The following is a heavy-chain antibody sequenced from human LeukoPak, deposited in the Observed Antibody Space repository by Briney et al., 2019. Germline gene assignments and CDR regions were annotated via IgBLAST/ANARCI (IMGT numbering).Heavy chain of an antibody. CDR3: ARDSGITGTTGAIDY. CDR1: GYTFTGYY. D-gene: IGHD1-20*01. J-gene: IGHJ4*02. V-gene: IGHV1-2*06. CDR2: ININSGGT. Sequence: ASVRVSCKASGYTFTGYYMHWVRQAPGQGLEWMGRININSGGTSYAQKFQGRVILTRDTSITTAFMKLSRLKSDDTAVYYCARDSGITGTTGAIDYWGQGTLVTVSS.